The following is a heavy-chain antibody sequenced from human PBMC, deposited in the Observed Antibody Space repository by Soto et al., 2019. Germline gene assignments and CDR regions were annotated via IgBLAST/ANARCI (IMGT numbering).Heavy chain of an antibody. Sequence: SETLSLTCSVSGDSINRGGYYWTWIRQHPGKGLEWIGYIYYTGNAYYNPPLRGRVSISLGTSKSQFSLRLASVTAADTAVYFCARNIAAAAYSDFWGQGTLVTVSS. J-gene: IGHJ4*02. CDR2: IYYTGNA. CDR3: ARNIAAAAYSDF. CDR1: GDSINRGGYY. D-gene: IGHD6-13*01. V-gene: IGHV4-31*03.